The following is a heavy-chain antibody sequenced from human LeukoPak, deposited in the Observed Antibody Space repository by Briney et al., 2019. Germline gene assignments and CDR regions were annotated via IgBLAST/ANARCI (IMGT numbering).Heavy chain of an antibody. V-gene: IGHV1-8*01. J-gene: IGHJ6*03. CDR2: MNPNSGTT. Sequence: ASVKVSCKASGYTFTSYDINWVRQATGQGLEWMGWMNPNSGTTGYAQKFLGRATITRNTSISTTYMELSSLRSEDTAVYYCARGRSPGTSMEYYYYMDVWGKGTTVTVSS. CDR3: ARGRSPGTSMEYYYYMDV. D-gene: IGHD1-1*01. CDR1: GYTFTSYD.